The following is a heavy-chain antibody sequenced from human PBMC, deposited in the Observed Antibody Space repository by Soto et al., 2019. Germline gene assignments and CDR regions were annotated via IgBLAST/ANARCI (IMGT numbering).Heavy chain of an antibody. V-gene: IGHV1-18*04. J-gene: IGHJ6*02. D-gene: IGHD6-6*01. CDR1: GYTFTSYG. CDR2: ISAYNGNT. CDR3: ARGYEYSSSSLVYYYGMDV. Sequence: VASVKVSCKASGYTFTSYGISWVRQAPGQGLEWMGWISAYNGNTNYAQKLQGRVTMTTDTSTSTAYMELRSLRSDDTAVYYCARGYEYSSSSLVYYYGMDVWGQGTPVTVSS.